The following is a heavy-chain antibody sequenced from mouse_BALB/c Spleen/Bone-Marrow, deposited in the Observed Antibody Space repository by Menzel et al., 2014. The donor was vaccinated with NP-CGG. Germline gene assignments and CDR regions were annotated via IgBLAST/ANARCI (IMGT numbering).Heavy chain of an antibody. V-gene: IGHV2-2*02. CDR1: GFSLTSYG. J-gene: IGHJ3*01. D-gene: IGHD2-1*01. CDR3: ARNQGNYVSWFAY. CDR2: IWSGGST. Sequence: VKLVESGPGLVQPSQSLSITCTVSGFSLTSYGVHWVRQSPGKGLEWLRVIWSGGSTDYNAAFISRLSISKDNSKSQVFFKMNSLQANDTAIYYCARNQGNYVSWFAYWGQGTLVTVSA.